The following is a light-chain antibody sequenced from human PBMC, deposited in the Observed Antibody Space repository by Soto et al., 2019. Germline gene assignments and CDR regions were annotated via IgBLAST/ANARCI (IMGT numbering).Light chain of an antibody. V-gene: IGKV3-20*01. CDR2: GAS. J-gene: IGKJ3*01. CDR3: QQYGSSPFT. Sequence: EILLTQSPGTLSLSPGERDTLYCRSSQSVSSSYLAWYQQKPGQAPRLLIYGASSRATGIPDRFSGSGSGTDFTLTISRLEPEDFAVYYCQQYGSSPFTFGPGTKVDIK. CDR1: QSVSSSY.